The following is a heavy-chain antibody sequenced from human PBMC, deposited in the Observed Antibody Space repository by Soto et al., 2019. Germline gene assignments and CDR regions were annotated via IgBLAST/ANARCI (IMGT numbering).Heavy chain of an antibody. D-gene: IGHD5-12*01. CDR3: ARVLKRGVATISNWFDP. CDR2: IIPIFGTA. V-gene: IGHV1-69*12. Sequence: QVQLVQSGAEVKKPGSSVKVSCKASGGTFSSYAISWVRQAPGQGLEWMGGIIPIFGTANYAQKFQGRVTITADESTSTAYMELSSLRSEDTAVYYCARVLKRGVATISNWFDPWGQGTLVTVSS. J-gene: IGHJ5*02. CDR1: GGTFSSYA.